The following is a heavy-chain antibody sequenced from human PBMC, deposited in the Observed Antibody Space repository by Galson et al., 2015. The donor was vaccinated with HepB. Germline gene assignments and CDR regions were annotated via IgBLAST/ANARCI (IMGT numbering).Heavy chain of an antibody. V-gene: IGHV3-23*01. J-gene: IGHJ5*01. Sequence: SLRLSCAASGFAFDNHAMSWVRQAPGRGLEWISGITGKGDSTFYADSVKGRFTVSKDNSDNMLFLQMNSLRAEEAGLYFCAKGYGLFDSWGQGILVTVSS. D-gene: IGHD3-16*01. CDR2: ITGKGDST. CDR3: AKGYGLFDS. CDR1: GFAFDNHA.